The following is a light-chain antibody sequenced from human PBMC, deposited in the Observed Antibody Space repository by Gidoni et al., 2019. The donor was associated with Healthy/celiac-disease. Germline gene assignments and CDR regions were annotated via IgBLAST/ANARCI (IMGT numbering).Light chain of an antibody. CDR1: QIVSSSY. V-gene: IGKV3-20*01. CDR3: QQYGSSPYT. J-gene: IGKJ2*01. CDR2: GAS. Sequence: DIVLTLSPGTLSLSPGERATLACRASQIVSSSYLAWYQQKPGHAPMLLIYGASSRATGIPERFSGSGSGTDFTLTISRLEPEDFAVYYCQQYGSSPYTFGQGTKLEIK.